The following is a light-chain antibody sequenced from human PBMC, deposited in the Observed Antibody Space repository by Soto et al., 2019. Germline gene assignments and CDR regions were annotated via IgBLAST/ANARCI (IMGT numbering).Light chain of an antibody. CDR2: EVS. V-gene: IGLV2-8*01. Sequence: QSALTQPPSASGSPGQSVTISCSGTSSDLGGYNYVSWYQQHPGKAPKLLIYEVSKRPSGVPDRFSGSKSGNTASLTVSGLQAEDEADYYCCSYAGSNNWLFGGGTKVTV. CDR1: SSDLGGYNY. J-gene: IGLJ3*02. CDR3: CSYAGSNNWL.